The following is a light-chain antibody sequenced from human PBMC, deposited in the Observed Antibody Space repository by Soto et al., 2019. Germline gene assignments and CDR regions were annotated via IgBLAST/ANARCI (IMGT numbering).Light chain of an antibody. J-gene: IGKJ2*01. CDR2: AAS. CDR3: LQDYNYPYT. Sequence: AIQMTQSPSSLSASVGDRVTITCRASQGIRDDLGWYQQKPGKAPKLLIYAASYLQSEVPSRFSGSGSGTDFTLTISSLQPEEFATYYCLQDYNYPYTFGQGTKLEI. V-gene: IGKV1-6*01. CDR1: QGIRDD.